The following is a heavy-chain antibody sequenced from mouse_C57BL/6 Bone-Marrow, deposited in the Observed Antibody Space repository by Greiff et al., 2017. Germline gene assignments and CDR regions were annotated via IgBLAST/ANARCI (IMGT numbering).Heavy chain of an antibody. CDR2: IYPGSGST. Sequence: VKLQESGAELVKPGASVKMSCKASGYTFTSYWITWVKQRPVQGLEWIGDIYPGSGSTNYNEKFKSKATLTVDTSSSTAYMQLSSLTSEDSAVYYCAREDYYGSSYVGYWGQGTTLTVSS. CDR3: AREDYYGSSYVGY. J-gene: IGHJ2*01. D-gene: IGHD1-1*01. CDR1: GYTFTSYW. V-gene: IGHV1-55*01.